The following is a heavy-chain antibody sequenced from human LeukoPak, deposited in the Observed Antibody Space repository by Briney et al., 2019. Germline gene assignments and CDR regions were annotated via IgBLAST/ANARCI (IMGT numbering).Heavy chain of an antibody. Sequence: ASEKVSCKASGYTFTSYGISWVRQAPGQGLEWMGWISAYNGNTNYAQKLQGRVTMTTDTSTSTAYMELRSLRSDDTAVYYCARDDDYGDYVSPVRFDYWGQGTLVTVSS. CDR2: ISAYNGNT. CDR1: GYTFTSYG. J-gene: IGHJ4*02. D-gene: IGHD4-17*01. V-gene: IGHV1-18*01. CDR3: ARDDDYGDYVSPVRFDY.